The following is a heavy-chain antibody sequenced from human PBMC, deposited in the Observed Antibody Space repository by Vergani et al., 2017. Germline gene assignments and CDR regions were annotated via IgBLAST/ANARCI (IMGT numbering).Heavy chain of an antibody. Sequence: QVQLVQSGAEVKKPGASVQVSCKASGYTFTGYYMHWVRQAPGQGLEWMGWINPNSGGTNYAQKFQGRVTMTRDTSISTAYMELSRLRYDDTAVYYCASXNWNHVRPIYAFDIWGQGTMVTVSS. V-gene: IGHV1-2*02. D-gene: IGHD1-14*01. J-gene: IGHJ3*02. CDR3: ASXNWNHVRPIYAFDI. CDR2: INPNSGGT. CDR1: GYTFTGYY.